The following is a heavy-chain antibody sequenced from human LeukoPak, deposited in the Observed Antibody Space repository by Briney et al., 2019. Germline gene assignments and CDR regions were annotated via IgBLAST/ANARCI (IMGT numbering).Heavy chain of an antibody. CDR2: IKQDGSKK. CDR1: GFTFSNFW. J-gene: IGHJ4*02. D-gene: IGHD5-24*01. CDR3: TRVGYIDEGIDY. V-gene: IGHV3-7*04. Sequence: GGSLRLSCAASGFTFSNFWMNWVRQAPGKGLEWVANIKQDGSKKSYVDSVKGRFTISRDNAKNSLYLQMNSLRAEDTAIYYCTRVGYIDEGIDYWGQGTLVTVSS.